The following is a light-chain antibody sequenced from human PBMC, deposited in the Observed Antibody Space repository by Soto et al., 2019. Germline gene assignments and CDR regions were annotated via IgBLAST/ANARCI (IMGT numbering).Light chain of an antibody. Sequence: DIVMTQSPATLSVSPGERATLSCRASQSVGSNLAWYQQKPGQPPRLLIYGASTRAAGIPARFSGSGYGRKFTLTISSLQSEDFAIYHCQQHNNWPPWTFGQGTKVDIK. CDR3: QQHNNWPPWT. J-gene: IGKJ1*01. CDR1: QSVGSN. V-gene: IGKV3-15*01. CDR2: GAS.